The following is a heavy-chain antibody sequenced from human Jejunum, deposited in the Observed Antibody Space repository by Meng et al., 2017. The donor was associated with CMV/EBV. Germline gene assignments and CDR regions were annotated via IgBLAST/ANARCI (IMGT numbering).Heavy chain of an antibody. CDR3: ARDEIDFYTGFARPQFGSYGMDV. CDR2: ISTFKDNK. J-gene: IGHJ6*02. V-gene: IGHV1-18*01. Sequence: WVRHAPGQELEWMGWISTFKDNKICANLLQGRLSLTTDTSTNTAYMELTSLTSDDTAIYFCARDEIDFYTGFARPQFGSYGMDVWGQGTAVTVSS. D-gene: IGHD3/OR15-3a*01.